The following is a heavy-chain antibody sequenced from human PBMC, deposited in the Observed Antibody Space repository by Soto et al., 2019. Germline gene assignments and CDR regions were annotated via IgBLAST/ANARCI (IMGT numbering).Heavy chain of an antibody. CDR2: ISFSDGGT. J-gene: IGHJ2*01. D-gene: IGHD3-16*01. Sequence: EEQLLESGGGLIQPGGSLRLACAASGFTFSSYAMTWVRQAPGKGLEWVSSISFSDGGTYYADSVKGRLTISRDNSKNTLFLQMNSLRVEDTAVYYCVQDDRIWGRRYFDLWGRGTLVTVSS. V-gene: IGHV3-23*01. CDR1: GFTFSSYA. CDR3: VQDDRIWGRRYFDL.